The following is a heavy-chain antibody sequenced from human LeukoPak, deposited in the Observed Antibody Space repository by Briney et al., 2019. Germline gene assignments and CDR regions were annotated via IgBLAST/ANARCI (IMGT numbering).Heavy chain of an antibody. J-gene: IGHJ4*02. V-gene: IGHV4-39*01. D-gene: IGHD1-26*01. CDR3: ARHRGSGSYYDPHDY. CDR2: IYYGGSS. CDR1: GGSISSGDYY. Sequence: PSETLSLTCTVSGGSISSGDYYWGWIRQPPGTGLEWIGSIYYGGSSYYNPSLKSRVTISVDTSKNQFSLNLNSVTAADTAVYYCARHRGSGSYYDPHDYWGQGTLVTVSS.